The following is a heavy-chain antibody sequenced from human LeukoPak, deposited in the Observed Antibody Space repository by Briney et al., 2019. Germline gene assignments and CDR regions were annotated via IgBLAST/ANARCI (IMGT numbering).Heavy chain of an antibody. CDR3: ARDREQWLVRRFDY. D-gene: IGHD6-19*01. J-gene: IGHJ4*02. Sequence: GGSLRLSCAASGFTFSSYWMSWVRQAPGKGLEWVANIKQDGSEKYYVDSVKGRFTISRDNAKNSLYLQMNSLRAEDTAVDYCARDREQWLVRRFDYWGQGPLVTVSS. CDR1: GFTFSSYW. CDR2: IKQDGSEK. V-gene: IGHV3-7*01.